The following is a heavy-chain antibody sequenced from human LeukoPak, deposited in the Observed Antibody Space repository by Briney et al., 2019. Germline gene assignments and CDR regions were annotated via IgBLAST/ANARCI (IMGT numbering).Heavy chain of an antibody. CDR1: GFTFSSYS. D-gene: IGHD5-18*01. Sequence: GGSMRLSCAASGFTFSSYSMNWVRQAPGKGLEWVSSISSSSSYIYYADSVKGRFTISRDNAKNSLYLQMNSQIDEDRAVYDCARVDSVDTDMADAFDSWGPGTMVTVSS. J-gene: IGHJ3*02. CDR2: ISSSSSYI. V-gene: IGHV3-21*01. CDR3: ARVDSVDTDMADAFDS.